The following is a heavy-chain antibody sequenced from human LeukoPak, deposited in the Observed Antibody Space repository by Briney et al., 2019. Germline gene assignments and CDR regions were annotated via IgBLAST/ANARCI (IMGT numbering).Heavy chain of an antibody. CDR1: GGSISSYY. V-gene: IGHV4-59*01. J-gene: IGHJ6*02. CDR2: IYYNGNT. Sequence: SETLSLTCTVSGGSISSYYWSWIRQPPGKGLEWIGYIYYNGNTNSNPSLKSRATISVDTSKNQFSLKLTSVTAADTAVYYCARGSGSYSVYYYYGLDVWGQGTTVTVSS. CDR3: ARGSGSYSVYYYYGLDV. D-gene: IGHD1-26*01.